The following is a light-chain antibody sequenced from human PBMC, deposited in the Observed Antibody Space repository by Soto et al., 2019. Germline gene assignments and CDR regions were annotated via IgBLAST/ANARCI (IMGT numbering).Light chain of an antibody. Sequence: IVMTQSPATLSVSPGERATLSCRASESVSSNLARYQQKPGQAPRLLIYGASTRATDIPARFSGSGSGTEFTLTISSLQSEDFAVYYCQQYNNWPPLTFGGGTKV. V-gene: IGKV3D-15*01. CDR1: ESVSSN. CDR2: GAS. J-gene: IGKJ4*01. CDR3: QQYNNWPPLT.